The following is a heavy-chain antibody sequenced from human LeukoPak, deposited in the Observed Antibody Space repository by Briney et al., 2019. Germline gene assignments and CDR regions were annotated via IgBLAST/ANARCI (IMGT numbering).Heavy chain of an antibody. CDR1: GYSFTSYW. CDR3: ARPLRIGGSYNAFDI. V-gene: IGHV5-51*01. CDR2: IYPGDSDT. Sequence: GESLKISCKGSGYSFTSYWIGWVRQMPGKGLEWMGIIYPGDSDTRYSPSFQGQVTISADKSISTAYLQWSSLKASDTAMYYCARPLRIGGSYNAFDIWGQGTMVTVSS. J-gene: IGHJ3*02. D-gene: IGHD2-15*01.